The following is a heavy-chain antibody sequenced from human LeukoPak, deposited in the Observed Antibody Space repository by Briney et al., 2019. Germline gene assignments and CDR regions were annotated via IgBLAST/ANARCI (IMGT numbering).Heavy chain of an antibody. J-gene: IGHJ6*03. V-gene: IGHV3-23*01. CDR1: GFTFSSYA. Sequence: PGGSLRLSCEASGFTFSSYAMSWVRQAPGKGLEWVSAISGSGGTTYYADSVKGRFTIPRDNSKNTLYLQMNSLRAEGTAVYYCAKDRPGYYYYMDVWGKGTTVTVSS. CDR2: ISGSGGTT. D-gene: IGHD2-2*01. CDR3: AKDRPGYYYYMDV.